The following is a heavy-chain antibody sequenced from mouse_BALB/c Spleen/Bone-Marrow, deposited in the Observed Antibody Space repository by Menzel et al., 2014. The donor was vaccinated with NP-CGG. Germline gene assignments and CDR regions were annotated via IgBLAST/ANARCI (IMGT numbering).Heavy chain of an antibody. CDR2: ISSDGGST. CDR1: GFAFSSYD. V-gene: IGHV5-12-1*01. CDR3: ARPLYYYGSSPFYAMDY. J-gene: IGHJ4*01. Sequence: EVQRVESGGGLVKPGGSLKLSRAASGFAFSSYDMSWVRQTPEKRLEWVAYISSDGGSTYYPDTVKGRFTISRDNAKNTLYLQMSSLKSEDTAMYYCARPLYYYGSSPFYAMDYWGQGTSVTVSS. D-gene: IGHD1-1*01.